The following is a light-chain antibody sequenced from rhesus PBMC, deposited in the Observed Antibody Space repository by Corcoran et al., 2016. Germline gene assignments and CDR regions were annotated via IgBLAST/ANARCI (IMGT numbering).Light chain of an antibody. V-gene: IGKV1-36*02. J-gene: IGKJ4*01. CDR1: QGISDY. CDR2: AAC. CDR3: LQGYSTPLT. Sequence: DIQMTQSPSSLSASVGDRVTITCRASQGISDYLNWYQQKPGKAPKRLIYAACSLESGVPSRFSGSGSGTAVTLTIRSLQPEDFAAYYCLQGYSTPLTFGGGTKVEIK.